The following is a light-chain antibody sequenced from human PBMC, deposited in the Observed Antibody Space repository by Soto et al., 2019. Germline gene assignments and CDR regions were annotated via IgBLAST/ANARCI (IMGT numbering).Light chain of an antibody. V-gene: IGLV2-14*01. CDR1: SSDVGGYNY. Sequence: QSALTQPASVSGSPGQSITISCTGTSSDVGGYNYVSWYQQHPGKAPKLMIYDVSNRPSGVSNRFSGSKSGNTASLTLSGLQAEDEADYDCSSYTSSSTLPYVFGTGTKLTVL. J-gene: IGLJ1*01. CDR3: SSYTSSSTLPYV. CDR2: DVS.